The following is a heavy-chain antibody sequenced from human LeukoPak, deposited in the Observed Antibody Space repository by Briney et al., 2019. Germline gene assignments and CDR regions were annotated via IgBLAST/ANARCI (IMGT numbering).Heavy chain of an antibody. J-gene: IGHJ3*02. D-gene: IGHD2-21*02. CDR2: ISYDGSNK. CDR1: GFTFSSYG. V-gene: IGHV3-30*03. CDR3: AVTADAFDI. Sequence: GGSLRLSCAASGFTFSSYGMHWVRQAPGKGLEWVAVISYDGSNKYYADCVKGRFTISRDNSKNTLYLQMNSLRAEDTAVYYCAVTADAFDIWGQGTMVTVSS.